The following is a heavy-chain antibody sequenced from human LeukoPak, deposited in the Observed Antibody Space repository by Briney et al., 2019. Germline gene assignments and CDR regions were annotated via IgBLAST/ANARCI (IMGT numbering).Heavy chain of an antibody. CDR2: ISYDGSNK. V-gene: IGHV3-30*04. Sequence: PGRSLRLSCAASGFTFSSYAMHWVRQAPGKGLEWVAVISYDGSNKYYADSVKGRFTISRDNSKNTLYLQMNSLRAEDTAVYYCAREEYDFWSGYYFDYWGQGTLVTVSS. CDR3: AREEYDFWSGYYFDY. D-gene: IGHD3-3*01. J-gene: IGHJ4*02. CDR1: GFTFSSYA.